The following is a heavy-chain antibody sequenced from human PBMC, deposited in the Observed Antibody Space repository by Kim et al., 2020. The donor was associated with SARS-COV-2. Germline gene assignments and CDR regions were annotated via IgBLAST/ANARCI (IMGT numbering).Heavy chain of an antibody. V-gene: IGHV2-70*01. J-gene: IGHJ4*02. Sequence: KYYSTSLKTRLTISKDTSKNQVVLTMTNMDPVDTATYYCARTGMHLGIDYWGQGTLVTVSS. CDR3: ARTGMHLGIDY. CDR2: K.